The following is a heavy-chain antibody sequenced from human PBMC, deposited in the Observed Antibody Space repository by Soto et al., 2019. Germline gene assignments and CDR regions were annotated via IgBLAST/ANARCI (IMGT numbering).Heavy chain of an antibody. CDR3: ARGRRVGTYAGTRSYYYGMDV. CDR2: INAGNGNT. V-gene: IGHV1-3*01. D-gene: IGHD1-1*01. Sequence: ASVKVSCKASGYTFTSYAMHWVRQAPGQRLEWMGWINAGNGNTKYSHKFQGRVTITRDTSVSTAYMELSSLRSEDTAVYYCARGRRVGTYAGTRSYYYGMDVWGQGTTVTVSS. CDR1: GYTFTSYA. J-gene: IGHJ6*02.